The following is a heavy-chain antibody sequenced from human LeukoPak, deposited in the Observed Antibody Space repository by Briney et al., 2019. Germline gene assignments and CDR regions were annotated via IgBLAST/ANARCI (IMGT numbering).Heavy chain of an antibody. CDR2: ISGSGGST. V-gene: IGHV3-23*01. CDR1: GFTFSSYA. D-gene: IGHD4-17*01. Sequence: GSLRLSFAASGFTFSSYAMSWVRQAPGKGLEWVSAISGSGGSTYYEDSLKGRFTISRDNSKNTLYLQMNSLRAEDTAVYYCAKRERDDYGDYHAFDIWGQGTMDRVSS. J-gene: IGHJ3*02. CDR3: AKRERDDYGDYHAFDI.